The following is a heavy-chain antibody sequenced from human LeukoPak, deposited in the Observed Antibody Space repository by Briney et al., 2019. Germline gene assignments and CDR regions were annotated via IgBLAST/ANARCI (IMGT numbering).Heavy chain of an antibody. D-gene: IGHD4-17*01. CDR1: GGSISSSSYY. J-gene: IGHJ4*02. CDR3: ARRGLRPSIITDY. V-gene: IGHV4-39*01. Sequence: PSETLSLTCAVSGGSISSSSYYWGWIRQPPGKGLEWIGSIYFSGSTYYNPSLKSRVTISEDTSKNQFSLKLSSVTAADTAVYYCARRGLRPSIITDYWGQGTLVTVSS. CDR2: IYFSGST.